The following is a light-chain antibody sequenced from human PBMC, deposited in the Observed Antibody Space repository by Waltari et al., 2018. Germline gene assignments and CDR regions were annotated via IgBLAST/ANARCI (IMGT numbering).Light chain of an antibody. CDR3: QQYYAIPRT. Sequence: DIVMTQSPDSLAVSLGERATSNCKSSQSVLYSSNNKNYLAWYQQRPGQPPKLLIYWASTRESGVPDRFSGSGSGTDFTLTISSLLAEDVAVYYCQQYYAIPRTFGQGTKVEIK. V-gene: IGKV4-1*01. CDR1: QSVLYSSNNKNY. J-gene: IGKJ1*01. CDR2: WAS.